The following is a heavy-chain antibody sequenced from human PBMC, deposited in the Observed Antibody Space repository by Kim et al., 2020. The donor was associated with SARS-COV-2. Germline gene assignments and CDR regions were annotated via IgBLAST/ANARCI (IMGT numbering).Heavy chain of an antibody. V-gene: IGHV1-2*02. J-gene: IGHJ3*02. CDR2: INPKNGDT. Sequence: ASVKVSCKASEYTFSAYYIHWVRQAPGQGLEWMGWINPKNGDTNYVQKWQGRVTMTRDTSISTAYMELRRLTHDDTGVYFCARDIMLWGIMRLDDAFDIW. CDR3: ARDIMLWGIMRLDDAFDI. D-gene: IGHD3-16*01. CDR1: EYTFSAYY.